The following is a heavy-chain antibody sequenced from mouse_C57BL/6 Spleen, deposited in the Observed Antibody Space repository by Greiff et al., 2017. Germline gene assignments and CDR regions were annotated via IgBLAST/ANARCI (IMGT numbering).Heavy chain of an antibody. CDR2: ISSGSSTI. CDR3: ARDGSRTGFAY. J-gene: IGHJ3*01. CDR1: GFTFSDYG. Sequence: EVKLMESGGGLVKPGGSLKLSCAASGFTFSDYGMHWVRQAPEKGLEWVAYISSGSSTIYYADTVKGRFTISRDNAKNTLFLQMTSLRSEDTAMYYCARDGSRTGFAYWGPGALVTVAA. D-gene: IGHD1-1*01. V-gene: IGHV5-17*01.